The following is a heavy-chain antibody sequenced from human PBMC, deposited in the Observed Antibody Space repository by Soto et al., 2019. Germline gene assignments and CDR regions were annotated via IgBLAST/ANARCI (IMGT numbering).Heavy chain of an antibody. J-gene: IGHJ6*03. Sequence: QDHLLQSGAEVKKPGASVTVSCKASGYSFTNYGITWVRQAPGQGLEWMGGISAFNGNTHYAQKLQGRVTMTTDASTSTAYMQLRSLRSDDTAVYYCARERGVAPPVAGNTHYYYYMDVWGKGTTVTVSS. V-gene: IGHV1-18*01. D-gene: IGHD6-19*01. CDR1: GYSFTNYG. CDR3: ARERGVAPPVAGNTHYYYYMDV. CDR2: ISAFNGNT.